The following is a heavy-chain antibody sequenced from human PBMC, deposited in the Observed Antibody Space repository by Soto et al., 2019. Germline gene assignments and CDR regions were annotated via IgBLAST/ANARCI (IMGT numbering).Heavy chain of an antibody. Sequence: PSETLSLTCTVSGGSISSSSYYWGWIRQPPGKGLEWIGSIYYSGSTYYNPSLKSRVTISVDTSKNQFSLKLSSVTAADTAVYYCASAGFGDSSGWYFDYWGQGTPVTVSS. CDR3: ASAGFGDSSGWYFDY. V-gene: IGHV4-39*01. D-gene: IGHD6-19*01. CDR1: GGSISSSSYY. CDR2: IYYSGST. J-gene: IGHJ4*02.